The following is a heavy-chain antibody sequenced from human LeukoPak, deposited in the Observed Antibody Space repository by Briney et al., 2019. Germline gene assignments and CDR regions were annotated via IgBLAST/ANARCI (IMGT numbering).Heavy chain of an antibody. CDR1: GFTFSSYA. D-gene: IGHD5-18*01. Sequence: PGGSLRLSCAASGFTFSSYAMSWVRQAPGKGLEWVSAISGSGGNTYYADSVKGRFTISRDNSKNTLYLQMNSLRAEDTAVYYCARDLVERGYSYGRCDYWGQGTLVTVSS. J-gene: IGHJ4*02. CDR3: ARDLVERGYSYGRCDY. V-gene: IGHV3-23*01. CDR2: ISGSGGNT.